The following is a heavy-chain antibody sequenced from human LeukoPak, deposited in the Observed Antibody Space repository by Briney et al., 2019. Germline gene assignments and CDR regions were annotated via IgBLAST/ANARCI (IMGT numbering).Heavy chain of an antibody. J-gene: IGHJ4*02. V-gene: IGHV3-30*18. CDR3: AKPGDFWSGLIDH. CDR1: GFTFSSYG. Sequence: GGSLRLSCAASGFTFSSYGMHWVRQAPGKGLEWVAVISYDGSNKYYADSVKGRFTISRDNSKNTLYLQMNSLRAEDTAVYYCAKPGDFWSGLIDHWGQGTLVTVSS. D-gene: IGHD3-3*01. CDR2: ISYDGSNK.